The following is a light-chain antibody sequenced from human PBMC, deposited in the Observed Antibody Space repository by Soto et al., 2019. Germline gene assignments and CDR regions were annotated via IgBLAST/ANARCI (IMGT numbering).Light chain of an antibody. CDR2: GAS. CDR1: QSVSSSY. V-gene: IGKV3-20*01. Sequence: EIVLTQSPGTQSLSPGERATLSCKASQSVSSSYLAWYQQKPGQAPRLLIYGASSRATGIPDRFSGSGSGTDFTLTISRLEPEDFAVYYCQQYGSSPPTFGQGTRQEIK. J-gene: IGKJ5*01. CDR3: QQYGSSPPT.